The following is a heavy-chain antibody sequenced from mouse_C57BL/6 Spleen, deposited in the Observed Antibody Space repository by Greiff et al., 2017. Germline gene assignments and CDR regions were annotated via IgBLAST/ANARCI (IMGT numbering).Heavy chain of an antibody. D-gene: IGHD1-1*01. J-gene: IGHJ4*01. CDR1: GYTFTSYW. CDR3: ARRDLGTTVVARGYAMDY. CDR2: IDPSDSYT. V-gene: IGHV1-59*01. Sequence: QVQLQQPGAELVRPGTSVKLSCKASGYTFTSYWMNWVKQRTGQGLEWIGVIDPSDSYTNYNQKFKGKATVTVDTSSSTAYMQLSSLTSEDSAVYYCARRDLGTTVVARGYAMDYWGQGTSVTVSS.